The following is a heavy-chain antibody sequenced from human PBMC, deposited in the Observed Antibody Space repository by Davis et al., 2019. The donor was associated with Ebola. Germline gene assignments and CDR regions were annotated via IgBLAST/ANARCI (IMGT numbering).Heavy chain of an antibody. Sequence: AASVKVSCKASGYRFTDYAIHWVRQAPGERPEWLGWINTGSGNTKYSQKFQGRVTITTDKTSRTASLELSRLESEDTAVYYCARDSAGTIYSNSFDPWGQGTLVTVSS. CDR2: INTGSGNT. CDR3: ARDSAGTIYSNSFDP. CDR1: GYRFTDYA. V-gene: IGHV1-3*04. D-gene: IGHD1-7*01. J-gene: IGHJ5*02.